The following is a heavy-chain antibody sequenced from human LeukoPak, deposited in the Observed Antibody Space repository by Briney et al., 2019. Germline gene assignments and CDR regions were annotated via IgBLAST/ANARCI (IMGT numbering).Heavy chain of an antibody. D-gene: IGHD3-22*01. CDR1: GYTFTSYD. V-gene: IGHV1-8*01. CDR3: ARGWAKVDYDSSGYYDAFDI. J-gene: IGHJ3*02. Sequence: ASVKVSCKASGYTFTSYDINWVRQATGQGLEWMGWMNPNSGNTGYAQKFQGRVTMTRNTSISTAYMELSSLRSEDTAVYYCARGWAKVDYDSSGYYDAFDIWGQGTMVTVSS. CDR2: MNPNSGNT.